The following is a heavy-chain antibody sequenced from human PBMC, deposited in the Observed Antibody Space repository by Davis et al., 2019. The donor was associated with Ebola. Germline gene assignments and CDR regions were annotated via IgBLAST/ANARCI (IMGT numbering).Heavy chain of an antibody. CDR2: IRSKANSYAT. Sequence: GGSLRLSCAASGFTFSGSAMHWVRQASGKGLEWVGRIRSKANSYATAYAASVKGRFTISRDESKNTAYLQMNSLKTEDTAVYYCTSTAGSVDYWGQGTLVTVSS. CDR1: GFTFSGSA. D-gene: IGHD1-26*01. J-gene: IGHJ4*02. CDR3: TSTAGSVDY. V-gene: IGHV3-73*01.